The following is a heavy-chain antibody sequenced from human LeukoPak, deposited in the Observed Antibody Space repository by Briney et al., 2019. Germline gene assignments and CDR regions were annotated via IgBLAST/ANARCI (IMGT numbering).Heavy chain of an antibody. Sequence: SETLSLTCTVSGRSISSYYWSWIRQPPWKGLEWIGYIYYSGSTNYNPSLKSRVTISVDTSKNQFSLKLSSVTAADTAVYYCARAVAATHFDYWGQGTLVTVSS. CDR3: ARAVAATHFDY. J-gene: IGHJ4*02. CDR2: IYYSGST. CDR1: GRSISSYY. D-gene: IGHD6-19*01. V-gene: IGHV4-59*01.